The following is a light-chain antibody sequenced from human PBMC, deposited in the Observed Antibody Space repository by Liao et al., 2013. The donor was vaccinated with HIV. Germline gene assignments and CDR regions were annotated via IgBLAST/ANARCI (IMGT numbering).Light chain of an antibody. CDR2: RDS. J-gene: IGLJ2*01. Sequence: SYELTQPPSVSVSPGQTARVTCSGDKLGDKYASWYQQRPGQSPVLVMYRDSKRPSGIPERFSGSNSGTTVTLTISGAQAEDEADYYCQSADSNDSVVFGGGTKLTVL. CDR3: QSADSNDSVV. CDR1: KLGDKY. V-gene: IGLV3-1*01.